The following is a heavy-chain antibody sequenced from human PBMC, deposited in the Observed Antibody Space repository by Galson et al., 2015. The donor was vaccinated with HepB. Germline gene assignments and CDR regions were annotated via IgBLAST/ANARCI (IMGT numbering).Heavy chain of an antibody. Sequence: SVKVSCKASGYTFSTYSITWVRQAPGQGLEWMGWISPYNGDTDYARKFQGRVTMTTDISTSTAYMDLRSLRSDDTAVYYCARDVHIVVVPAAQNWFDPWGQGTLVTVSS. D-gene: IGHD2-2*01. CDR2: ISPYNGDT. CDR3: ARDVHIVVVPAAQNWFDP. CDR1: GYTFSTYS. J-gene: IGHJ5*02. V-gene: IGHV1-18*01.